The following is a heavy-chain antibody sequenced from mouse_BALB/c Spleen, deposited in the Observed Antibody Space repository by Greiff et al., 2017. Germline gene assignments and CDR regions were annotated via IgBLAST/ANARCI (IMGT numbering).Heavy chain of an antibody. CDR3: NGYYGYFDY. CDR2: IDPENGDT. CDR1: GFNIKDYY. D-gene: IGHD1-1*01. J-gene: IGHJ2*01. V-gene: IGHV14-4*02. Sequence: EVQLQQSGAELVRSGASVKLSCTASGFNIKDYYMHWVKQRPEQGLEWIGWIDPENGDTEYAPKFQGKATMTADTSSNTAYLQLSSLTSEDTAVYYYNGYYGYFDYWGQGTTLTVSS.